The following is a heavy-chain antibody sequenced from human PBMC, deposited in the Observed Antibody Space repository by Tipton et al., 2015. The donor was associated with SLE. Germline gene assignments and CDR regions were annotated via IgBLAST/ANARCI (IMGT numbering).Heavy chain of an antibody. J-gene: IGHJ4*02. D-gene: IGHD3-22*01. CDR3: ARPASSGFVDY. CDR2: ISSSGSTI. V-gene: IGHV3-48*03. CDR1: GFTFSSYE. Sequence: VQSGGSLRLSCAASGFTFSSYEMNWVRQAPGKGLEWVSYISSSGSTIYYADSVKGRFTISRDNAKNSLYLQMNSLRAEDTAVYYCARPASSGFVDYWGQGTLVTVSS.